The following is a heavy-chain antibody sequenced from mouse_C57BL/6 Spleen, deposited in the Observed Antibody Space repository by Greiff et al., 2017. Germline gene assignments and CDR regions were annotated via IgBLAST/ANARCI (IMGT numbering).Heavy chain of an antibody. D-gene: IGHD1-1*01. CDR1: GYTFTGYW. V-gene: IGHV1-9*01. CDR3: GRTLTTVRAYYFDY. CDR2: ILPGSGST. Sequence: QVQLKQSGAELMKPGASVKLSCKATGYTFTGYWIEWVKQRPGHGLEWIGEILPGSGSTNYNEKFKGKATFTADTSANTAYMQLSSLTTEDSAIYYCGRTLTTVRAYYFDYWGQGTTLTVSS. J-gene: IGHJ2*01.